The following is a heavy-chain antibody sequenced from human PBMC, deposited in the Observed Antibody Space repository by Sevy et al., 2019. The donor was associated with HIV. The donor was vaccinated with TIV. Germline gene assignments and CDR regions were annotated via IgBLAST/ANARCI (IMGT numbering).Heavy chain of an antibody. CDR1: GFTFSSYW. Sequence: GGSLRLSCAASGFTFSSYWMSWVRQVPGKGLEWVATMKQDGSEKYYVDSVKGRFTISRDNAKKSLYLQMNSLRVEDTAVYYCVREGLGGYSYSLDCWGQGTLVTVSS. D-gene: IGHD5-18*01. CDR2: MKQDGSEK. J-gene: IGHJ4*02. V-gene: IGHV3-7*01. CDR3: VREGLGGYSYSLDC.